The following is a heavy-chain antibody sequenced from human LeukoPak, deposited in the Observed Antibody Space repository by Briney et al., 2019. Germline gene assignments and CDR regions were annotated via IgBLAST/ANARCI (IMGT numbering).Heavy chain of an antibody. CDR3: ARSRGYISSGLGEVLDY. J-gene: IGHJ4*02. CDR1: GFTFSSYG. V-gene: IGHV3-30*03. D-gene: IGHD5-18*01. CDR2: MSFDGSIE. Sequence: GGSLRLSCAASGFTFSSYGMHWVRQTPGKGLEWVALMSFDGSIEYYVDSVKGRFTISRDNSKNTLFLQMNSLRPEDTAVYYCARSRGYISSGLGEVLDYWGQGTLVTVSS.